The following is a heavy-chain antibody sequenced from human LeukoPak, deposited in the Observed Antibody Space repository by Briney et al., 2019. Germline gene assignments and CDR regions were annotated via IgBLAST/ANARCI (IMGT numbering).Heavy chain of an antibody. Sequence: SVKVSCKASGYTFTGYYMHWVRQAPGQGLEWMGWINPNSGGTNYAQKFQGRVTMTRDTSISTAYMELSRLRSDDTAVYYCARGRSYCSGGSCYSYFDYWGQGTLVTVSS. V-gene: IGHV1-2*02. D-gene: IGHD2-15*01. J-gene: IGHJ4*02. CDR3: ARGRSYCSGGSCYSYFDY. CDR1: GYTFTGYY. CDR2: INPNSGGT.